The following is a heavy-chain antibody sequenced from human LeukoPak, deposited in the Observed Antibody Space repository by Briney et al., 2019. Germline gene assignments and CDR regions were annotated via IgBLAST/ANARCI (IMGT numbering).Heavy chain of an antibody. CDR2: IRRDGSEK. D-gene: IGHD3/OR15-3a*01. CDR1: GFTFSNYW. Sequence: GGSLRLSCAASGFTFSNYWMNWVRQAPGNALEWVAYIRRDGSEKYYVDSVKGRFTISRDNAKNSVYLQMNSLRAEDTAVYYCARQGLYDSSDFWTFQHWGQGTLVTVSS. J-gene: IGHJ1*01. V-gene: IGHV3-7*01. CDR3: ARQGLYDSSDFWTFQH.